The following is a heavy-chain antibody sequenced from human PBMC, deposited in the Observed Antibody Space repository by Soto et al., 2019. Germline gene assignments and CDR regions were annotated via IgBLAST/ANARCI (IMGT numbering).Heavy chain of an antibody. V-gene: IGHV1-69*01. CDR3: ARAYRENYFYAMDV. Sequence: QVQLVQSGAEVKMPGSSVRVSCKASGGSFSNYAISWVRQAPGQGLEWMGGIIPMFGIGNYAEKFLGRVTITADESTSTSHMELSSLRSEDTAVYFCARAYRENYFYAMDVWGQGTTVTVSS. D-gene: IGHD1-26*01. CDR2: IIPMFGIG. J-gene: IGHJ6*02. CDR1: GGSFSNYA.